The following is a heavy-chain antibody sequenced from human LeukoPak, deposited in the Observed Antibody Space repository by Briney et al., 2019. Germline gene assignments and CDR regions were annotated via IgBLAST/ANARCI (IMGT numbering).Heavy chain of an antibody. V-gene: IGHV1-18*01. CDR2: ISPYNNAT. CDR3: ARDSPHGMDV. Sequence: ASVKVSCKTSGYTFVTYTMSWVRQAPGQGLKWLGWISPYNNATKYSQRLQGRVTVTADTSTSTGYLDLRSLTSDDTAVYYCARDSPHGMDVWGKGTTVIVSS. J-gene: IGHJ6*04. CDR1: GYTFVTYT.